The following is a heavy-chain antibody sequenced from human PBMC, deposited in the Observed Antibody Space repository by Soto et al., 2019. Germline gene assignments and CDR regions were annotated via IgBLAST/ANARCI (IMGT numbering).Heavy chain of an antibody. D-gene: IGHD3-10*01. J-gene: IGHJ4*02. Sequence: EVQLAESGGTWVQSGGSLRLSCTASGFTFSTYWMTWLRQAPGKGLEWVAHISPDVHDRLYVDSVRGRFTVSRDNTENSLYLQMNFLRVEDTAVYYCANPSRDTSPDFWVRGTLVTVSS. CDR1: GFTFSTYW. CDR3: ANPSRDTSPDF. CDR2: ISPDVHDR. V-gene: IGHV3-7*01.